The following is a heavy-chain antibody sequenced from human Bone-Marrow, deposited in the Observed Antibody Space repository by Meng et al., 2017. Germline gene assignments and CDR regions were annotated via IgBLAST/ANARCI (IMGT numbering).Heavy chain of an antibody. CDR2: IWYDGSNK. CDR3: ASSPSGTYYFDY. J-gene: IGHJ4*02. CDR1: GFTFSSYG. D-gene: IGHD1-26*01. V-gene: IGHV3-33*01. Sequence: QVQVVESGGGVVQPGRSLRLSCAASGFTFSSYGMHWVRQAPGKGLEWVAVIWYDGSNKYYADSVKGRFTISRDNSKNTLYLQMNSLRAEDTAVYYCASSPSGTYYFDYWGQGTLVTVSS.